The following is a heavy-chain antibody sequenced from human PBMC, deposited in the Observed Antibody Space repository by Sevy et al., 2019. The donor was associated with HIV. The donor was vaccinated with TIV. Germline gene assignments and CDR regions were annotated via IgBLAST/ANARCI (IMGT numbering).Heavy chain of an antibody. CDR1: GSAFYEYS. D-gene: IGHD2-8*01. V-gene: IGHV3-23*01. CDR3: AREGCSRPHDY. CDR2: LSFGCGKI. J-gene: IGHJ4*02. Sequence: LSLTCAASGSAFYEYSMSWIRQAPGKGLEWVATLSFGCGKINYADSVKGRFTISRDNSKNSFYLQMDNLRVEDTALYYCAREGCSRPHDYWGQGTRVTVSS.